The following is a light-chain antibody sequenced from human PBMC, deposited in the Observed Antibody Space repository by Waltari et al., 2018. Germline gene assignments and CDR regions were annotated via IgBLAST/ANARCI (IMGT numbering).Light chain of an antibody. CDR1: SSNLGSNY. J-gene: IGLJ3*02. CDR3: AAWDDSLSGWV. Sequence: QSVLTQPPSASGPPGQRATISCSGSSSNLGSNYVSSYQQLPGTAPKLLIYRNNQRPSGVPDRFSGSKSGTSASLAISGLRSEDEADYYCAAWDDSLSGWVFGGGTKLTVL. V-gene: IGLV1-47*01. CDR2: RNN.